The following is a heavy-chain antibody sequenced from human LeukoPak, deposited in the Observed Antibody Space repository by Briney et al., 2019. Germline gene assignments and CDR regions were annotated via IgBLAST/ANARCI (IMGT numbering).Heavy chain of an antibody. V-gene: IGHV7-4-1*02. Sequence: ASVKVSCKASGYTFTSYAMNWVRQAPGQGLEWMGWINTNTGNPTYAQGFTGRFVFSLDTSVSTAYLQISSLKAEDTAVYYCARDGDSSGYYSWFDPWGQGTLVTVSS. CDR3: ARDGDSSGYYSWFDP. D-gene: IGHD3-22*01. CDR2: INTNTGNP. J-gene: IGHJ5*02. CDR1: GYTFTSYA.